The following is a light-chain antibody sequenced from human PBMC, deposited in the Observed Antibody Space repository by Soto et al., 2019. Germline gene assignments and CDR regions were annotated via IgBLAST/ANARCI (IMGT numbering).Light chain of an antibody. CDR1: QRVSNN. CDR3: QQYNNWPLWT. J-gene: IGKJ1*01. CDR2: GAS. V-gene: IGKV3-15*01. Sequence: ETVMTQSPATLSVSPGERATLSCRASQRVSNNLAWYRQKPGQAPRLLIYGASTRAPGIPARFSGSGSGTEFTLTISSLQSEDFAIYYCQQYNNWPLWTFGQGTKVDIK.